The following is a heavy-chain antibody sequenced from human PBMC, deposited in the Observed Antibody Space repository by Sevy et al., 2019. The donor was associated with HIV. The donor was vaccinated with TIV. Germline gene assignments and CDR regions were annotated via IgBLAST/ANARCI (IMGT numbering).Heavy chain of an antibody. Sequence: SETLSLTCTVSGGSISSGDYYWSWIRQPPGKGLEWIGYIFYSGSTYFNPSLKSRVTISLDTSKSQFSLRLSSVTAADTAVFYCARQRASSGYFYFCSWGQGTLVTVSS. J-gene: IGHJ4*02. CDR1: GGSISSGDYY. CDR3: ARQRASSGYFYFCS. D-gene: IGHD3-22*01. CDR2: IFYSGST. V-gene: IGHV4-30-4*01.